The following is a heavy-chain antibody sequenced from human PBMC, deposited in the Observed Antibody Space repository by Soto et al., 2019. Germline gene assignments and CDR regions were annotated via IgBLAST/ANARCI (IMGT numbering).Heavy chain of an antibody. J-gene: IGHJ4*02. V-gene: IGHV1-18*01. CDR2: ISAYNGNT. CDR1: GYTFTSYG. Sequence: QVQLVQSGAEVKKPGASVKVSCKASGYTFTSYGISWVRQAPGQGLEWMGWISAYNGNTNYAQKLQGRVTMTTDTSTSTAYMELRSLRSDDTAVYYCARRYCSGGSCYNFPYDYWGQGTLVTVSS. CDR3: ARRYCSGGSCYNFPYDY. D-gene: IGHD2-15*01.